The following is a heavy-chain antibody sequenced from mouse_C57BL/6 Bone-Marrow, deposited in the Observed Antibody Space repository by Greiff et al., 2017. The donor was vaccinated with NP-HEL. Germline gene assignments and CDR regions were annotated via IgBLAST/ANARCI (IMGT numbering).Heavy chain of an antibody. Sequence: VQLQQSGPVLVKPGASVKMSCKASGYTFTDYYMNWVKQSHGKSIEWIGVINPYNGGTSYNQKFKGKATLTVDKSSSTAYMELNSLTSEDSAVYYCASYYYGSGAWFAYWGQGTLVTVSA. CDR1: GYTFTDYY. CDR2: INPYNGGT. D-gene: IGHD1-1*01. J-gene: IGHJ3*01. CDR3: ASYYYGSGAWFAY. V-gene: IGHV1-19*01.